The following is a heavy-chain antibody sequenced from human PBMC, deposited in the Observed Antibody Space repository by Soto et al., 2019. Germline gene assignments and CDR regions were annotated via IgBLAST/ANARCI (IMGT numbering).Heavy chain of an antibody. CDR1: GGNFSSNG. D-gene: IGHD5-18*01. V-gene: IGHV1-69*01. CDR2: IIPTFGTT. CDR3: AGESDSTWYNWLDP. Sequence: QVQLVQSGAEVKKPGSSVKVSCKAPGGNFSSNGIRWVRQAPGQGLEFMGGIIPTFGTTNYAHKFRGRVTITADESTCTAYMELSSLRSDDTAVYYCAGESDSTWYNWLDPWGQGTLVTVSS. J-gene: IGHJ5*02.